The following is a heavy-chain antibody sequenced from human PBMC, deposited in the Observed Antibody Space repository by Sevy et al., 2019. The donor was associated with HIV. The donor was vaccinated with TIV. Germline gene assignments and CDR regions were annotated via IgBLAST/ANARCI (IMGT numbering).Heavy chain of an antibody. J-gene: IGHJ6*02. CDR1: GGSVSSGRYY. Sequence: SETLSLTCTVSGGSVSSGRYYWSWIRQPPGKGLEWIGYFYDSGRTKYNPSLKSRVTIAVDMSKNLFSLKLTSVTAADAAVHYCARHGAEQLAFGMDVWGHGTRVTVSS. CDR3: ARHGAEQLAFGMDV. D-gene: IGHD1-1*01. CDR2: FYDSGRT. V-gene: IGHV4-61*03.